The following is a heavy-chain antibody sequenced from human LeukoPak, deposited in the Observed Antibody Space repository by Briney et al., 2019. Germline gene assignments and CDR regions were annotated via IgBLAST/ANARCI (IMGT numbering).Heavy chain of an antibody. CDR1: GGSISGYY. CDR3: AREPRKTGDDAFDI. D-gene: IGHD7-27*01. J-gene: IGHJ3*02. V-gene: IGHV4-4*07. Sequence: SETLSLTCTVSGGSISGYYWNWIRQPAGKGLEWIGRIFHSGSTNYNPSLNSRVTMSVDTSKNQFSLKLSSVTAADTAVYYCAREPRKTGDDAFDIWGQGTMVTVSS. CDR2: IFHSGST.